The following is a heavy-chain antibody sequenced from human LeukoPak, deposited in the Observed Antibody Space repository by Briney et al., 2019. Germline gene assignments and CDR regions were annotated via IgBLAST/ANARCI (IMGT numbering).Heavy chain of an antibody. V-gene: IGHV4-38-2*02. Sequence: SETLSLTCTVSGYSISSGYYWGWIRQPPGKGLEWIGSIYHSGSTYYNPSLKSRVTISVDTSKNQFSLKLSSVTAADTAVYYCARGPNSSEDGYKPVDIWGQGTMVTVSS. J-gene: IGHJ3*02. CDR2: IYHSGST. CDR1: GYSISSGYY. D-gene: IGHD5-24*01. CDR3: ARGPNSSEDGYKPVDI.